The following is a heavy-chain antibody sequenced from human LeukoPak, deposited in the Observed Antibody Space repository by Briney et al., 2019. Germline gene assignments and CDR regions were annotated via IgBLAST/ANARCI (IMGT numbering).Heavy chain of an antibody. Sequence: GGSLRLSCAASGFTFSDYYMSWIRQAPGKGLEWVSYISSSSSYTNYADSVKGRFTFSRDNAKNSLYLQMNSLRAEDTAVYYCAREHLYYYGSGSYGGMDVWGKGTTVTVSS. J-gene: IGHJ6*04. CDR2: ISSSSSYT. V-gene: IGHV3-11*06. D-gene: IGHD3-10*01. CDR3: AREHLYYYGSGSYGGMDV. CDR1: GFTFSDYY.